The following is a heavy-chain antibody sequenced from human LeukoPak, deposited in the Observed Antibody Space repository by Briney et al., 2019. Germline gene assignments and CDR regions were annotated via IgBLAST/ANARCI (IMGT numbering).Heavy chain of an antibody. J-gene: IGHJ4*02. V-gene: IGHV3-73*01. D-gene: IGHD3-10*01. Sequence: GGSLRLSCAASGFTFSSYSMNWVRQAPGKGLEWVGRIRSKANSYATAYAASVKGRFTISRDDSKNTAYLQMSSLKTEDTAVYYCAKEGHYYGSGSYNYWGQGTLVTVSS. CDR3: AKEGHYYGSGSYNY. CDR2: IRSKANSYAT. CDR1: GFTFSSYS.